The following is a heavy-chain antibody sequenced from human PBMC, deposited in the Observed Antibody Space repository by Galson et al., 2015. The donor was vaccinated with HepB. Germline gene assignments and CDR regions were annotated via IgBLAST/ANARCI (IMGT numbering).Heavy chain of an antibody. D-gene: IGHD5-24*01. J-gene: IGHJ4*02. CDR3: ARSGHARGYFDY. CDR2: IIPIFGTA. Sequence: SVKVSCKASGGTLSSYAISWVRQAPGQGLEWMGGIIPIFGTANYAQKFQGRVTITADESTSTAYMELSSLRSEDTAVYYCARSGHARGYFDYWGQGTLVTVSS. V-gene: IGHV1-69*13. CDR1: GGTLSSYA.